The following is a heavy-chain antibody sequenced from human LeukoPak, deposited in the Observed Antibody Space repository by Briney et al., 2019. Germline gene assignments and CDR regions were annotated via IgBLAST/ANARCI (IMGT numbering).Heavy chain of an antibody. J-gene: IGHJ4*02. Sequence: SETLSLTCAVYGGSSSGYYWSWIRQPPGKGLEWIGEINHSGSTNYNPSLKSRVTISVDTSKNQFSLKLSSVTAADTAVYYCASPRIAAARRLDYWGQGTLVTVSS. D-gene: IGHD6-13*01. CDR2: INHSGST. V-gene: IGHV4-34*01. CDR3: ASPRIAAARRLDY. CDR1: GGSSSGYY.